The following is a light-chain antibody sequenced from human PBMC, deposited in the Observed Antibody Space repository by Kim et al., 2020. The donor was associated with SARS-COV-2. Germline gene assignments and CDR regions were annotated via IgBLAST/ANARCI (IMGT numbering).Light chain of an antibody. V-gene: IGKV1-27*01. CDR3: QKYNSAPYT. CDR2: AAS. J-gene: IGKJ2*01. CDR1: QGISNY. Sequence: ATVGDRVTITCRASQGISNYLAWYQQKPGKVPKLLSYAASTWQSGVPSRFSGSGSGTDFTLTISSLQPEDVATYYCQKYNSAPYTFGQGTKLEI.